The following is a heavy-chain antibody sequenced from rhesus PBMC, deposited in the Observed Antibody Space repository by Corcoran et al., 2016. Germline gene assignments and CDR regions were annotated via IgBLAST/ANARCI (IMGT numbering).Heavy chain of an antibody. V-gene: IGHV4S12*01. CDR3: AGRPGLYVSGYLYGLAS. CDR2: MYRVSETT. J-gene: IGHJ6*01. Sequence: QVKLQESGPGLVKPLETLSVTCAVSGGSISGGYYYWSWIRQPPGKGLEWTGGMYRVSETTFTHPSLRSRVTISRDTSTNRFSLRLSSVTAADSAVYYCAGRPGLYVSGYLYGLASWCQGVVVTVSS. D-gene: IGHD3-28*01. CDR1: GGSISGGYYY.